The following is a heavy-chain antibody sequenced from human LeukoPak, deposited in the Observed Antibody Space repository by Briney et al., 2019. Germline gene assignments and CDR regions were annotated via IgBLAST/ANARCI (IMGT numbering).Heavy chain of an antibody. V-gene: IGHV4-39*07. J-gene: IGHJ3*02. CDR2: MYYSGST. D-gene: IGHD6-6*01. CDR3: AKVIGARPLKGAFDT. Sequence: SETLSLTCTDSGGSISSNEYYWGWIRQPPGKGLKWIANMYYSGSTSYNPSLRSRVTISVDTSKNQLSLNLSSVTAADTAVYYCAKVIGARPLKGAFDTWGQGTMVTVSS. CDR1: GGSISSNEYY.